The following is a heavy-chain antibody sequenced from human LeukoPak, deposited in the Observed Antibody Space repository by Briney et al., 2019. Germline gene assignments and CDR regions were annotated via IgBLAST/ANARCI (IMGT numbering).Heavy chain of an antibody. D-gene: IGHD2-2*01. Sequence: KPSETLSLTCAVSGYSISSGYYWGWIRKPPGKGLEWIGSIYHSGSTYYNPSLKSRVTISVDTSKNQFSLKLSSVTAADTAVYYFARALGYCSSPSCLYYFDYWGQGTLVTVSS. J-gene: IGHJ4*02. CDR2: IYHSGST. CDR1: GYSISSGYY. V-gene: IGHV4-38-2*01. CDR3: ARALGYCSSPSCLYYFDY.